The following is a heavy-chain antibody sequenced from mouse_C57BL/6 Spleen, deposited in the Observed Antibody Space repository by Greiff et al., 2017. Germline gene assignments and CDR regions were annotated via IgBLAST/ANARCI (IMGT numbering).Heavy chain of an antibody. V-gene: IGHV1-52*01. D-gene: IGHD2-10*02. CDR1: GYTFTSYW. Sequence: QVQLQQPGAELVRPGSSVKLSCKASGYTFTSYWMHWVKQRPIQGLEWIGNIDPSDSETYYNQKFKDKATLTGDKSSSTAYMQLSSLTSEDSAVYYCANEGYGGFAYWGQGTLVTVAA. J-gene: IGHJ3*01. CDR3: ANEGYGGFAY. CDR2: IDPSDSET.